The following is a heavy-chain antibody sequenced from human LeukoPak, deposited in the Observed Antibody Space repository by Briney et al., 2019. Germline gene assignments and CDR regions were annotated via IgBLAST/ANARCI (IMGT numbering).Heavy chain of an antibody. V-gene: IGHV4-59*01. J-gene: IGHJ4*02. Sequence: PSETLSLTCTVSGGSISSYYWSWTRQPPGKGLEWIGYTYYSGSTNYNPSLKSRVTISVDTSKNQFSLKLSSVTAADTAVYYCARTNCSGGSCYSDYWGQGTLVTVSS. CDR2: TYYSGST. D-gene: IGHD2-15*01. CDR3: ARTNCSGGSCYSDY. CDR1: GGSISSYY.